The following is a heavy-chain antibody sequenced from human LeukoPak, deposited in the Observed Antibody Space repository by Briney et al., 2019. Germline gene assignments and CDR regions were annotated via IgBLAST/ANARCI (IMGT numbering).Heavy chain of an antibody. J-gene: IGHJ4*02. Sequence: ASVKVSCKASGYIFTDFYIHWVRQAPGQGLEWMGWINPDSGDTNFAQNFQGRVTMTRDTSISTAYMELGGPRSDDTAVYYCAILPPLRDYEMAFFDYWGQGTLVTVSS. V-gene: IGHV1-2*02. CDR1: GYIFTDFY. CDR3: AILPPLRDYEMAFFDY. CDR2: INPDSGDT. D-gene: IGHD3-16*01.